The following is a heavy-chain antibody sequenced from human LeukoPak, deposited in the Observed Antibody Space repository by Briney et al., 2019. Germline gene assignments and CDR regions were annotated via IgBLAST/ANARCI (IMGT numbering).Heavy chain of an antibody. CDR1: VFTPTSYA. Sequence: GGSLRLSRAASVFTPTSYAMGAVCQAPGKGLEWVSVISGSGGSTYYADSVKGRFTISRDNTKNTLYLQMNSVKAEDSAVYRRAKGVSAAAGDAFDIWGQGTMVTVSS. CDR3: AKGVSAAAGDAFDI. V-gene: IGHV3-23*01. J-gene: IGHJ3*02. D-gene: IGHD6-13*01. CDR2: ISGSGGST.